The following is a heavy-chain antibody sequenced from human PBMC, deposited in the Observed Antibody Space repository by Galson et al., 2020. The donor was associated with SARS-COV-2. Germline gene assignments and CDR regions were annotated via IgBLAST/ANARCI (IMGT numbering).Heavy chain of an antibody. CDR3: ARDRHYGDYWGGGEVLDY. D-gene: IGHD4-17*01. Sequence: GGSLRLSCTASGFTFSSFGMHWVRQAPGKGLEWVAVMSYDGSNIFYAQSVKGRFTISRDNSKNTLYLQMNTLRAEDTAMYYCARDRHYGDYWGGGEVLDYWGQGTLVTVSS. V-gene: IGHV3-30*03. J-gene: IGHJ4*02. CDR1: GFTFSSFG. CDR2: MSYDGSNI.